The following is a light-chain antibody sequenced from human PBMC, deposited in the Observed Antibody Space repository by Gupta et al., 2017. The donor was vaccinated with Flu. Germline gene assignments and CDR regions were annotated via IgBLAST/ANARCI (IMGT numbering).Light chain of an antibody. Sequence: QSALTQPASVSGSPGQSITFSCPGTSSDVGGYNYVSWYQQHPGKAPKLIIYEVTNRPSGVSNRFSGSKSGNTASLTISGLQAEDEADYYCASYTSTTTLVCGGGTKLTVL. CDR3: ASYTSTTTLV. CDR2: EVT. J-gene: IGLJ3*02. V-gene: IGLV2-14*01. CDR1: SSDVGGYNY.